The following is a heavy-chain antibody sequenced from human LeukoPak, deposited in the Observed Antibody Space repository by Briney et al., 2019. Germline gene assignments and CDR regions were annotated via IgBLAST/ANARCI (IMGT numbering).Heavy chain of an antibody. V-gene: IGHV4-39*01. D-gene: IGHD3-22*01. CDR3: ARHSDSSGYYFDY. J-gene: IGHJ4*02. CDR2: IYYSGST. CDR1: GGSISSSSYY. Sequence: SETLSLACTVSGGSISSSSYYWGWIRQPPGKGLEWIGSIYYSGSTYYNPSLKSRVTISVDTSKNQFSLKLSSVTAADTAVYYCARHSDSSGYYFDYWGQGTLVTVSS.